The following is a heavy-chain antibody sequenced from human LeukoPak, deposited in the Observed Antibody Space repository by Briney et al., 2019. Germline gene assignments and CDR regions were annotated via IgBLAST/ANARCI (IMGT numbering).Heavy chain of an antibody. J-gene: IGHJ4*02. CDR1: GFTFSSYA. CDR3: AKDSSRWSFDY. V-gene: IGHV3-23*01. CDR2: ISASGVNT. D-gene: IGHD6-13*01. Sequence: GGSLRLSCAASGFTFSSYAVSWVRQAPGKGLEWVSSISASGVNTFYADSVQGRFTISRDNSKNTLYLQMNSLRPDDTAIYYCAKDSSRWSFDYWGQGTLVTVSS.